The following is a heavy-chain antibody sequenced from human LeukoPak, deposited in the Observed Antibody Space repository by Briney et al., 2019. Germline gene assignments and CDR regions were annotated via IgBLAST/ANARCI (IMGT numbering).Heavy chain of an antibody. D-gene: IGHD2-15*01. J-gene: IGHJ6*03. Sequence: QAGGSLRLSCAASGFSFSSYEMNWVRQAPGKGLEWVSYINSSSSTIYYADSVKGRFTISRDNAKNSLYLQMNSLRAEDTAVYYCARVGCSGGSCYSDYYYYYMDVWGKGTTVTVSS. V-gene: IGHV3-48*01. CDR2: INSSSSTI. CDR3: ARVGCSGGSCYSDYYYYYMDV. CDR1: GFSFSSYE.